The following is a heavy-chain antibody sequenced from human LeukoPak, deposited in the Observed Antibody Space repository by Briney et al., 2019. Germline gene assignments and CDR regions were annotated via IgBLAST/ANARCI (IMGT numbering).Heavy chain of an antibody. Sequence: RSGGSLRLSCAASGFTFDDYGMSWVRQAPGKGLEWVSGINWNGGSTGYADSVKGRFTISRDNAKNSLYLQMNSLRAEDTALYYCARDLGHYSSSLDDAFDIWGQGTMVTVSS. CDR3: ARDLGHYSSSLDDAFDI. V-gene: IGHV3-20*04. CDR1: GFTFDDYG. J-gene: IGHJ3*02. D-gene: IGHD6-13*01. CDR2: INWNGGST.